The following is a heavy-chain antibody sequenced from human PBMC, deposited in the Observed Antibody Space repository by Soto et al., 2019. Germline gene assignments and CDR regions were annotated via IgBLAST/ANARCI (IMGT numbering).Heavy chain of an antibody. Sequence: EVQLLESGGGLVQPGGSLRLSCAASGFSFTDYAMTWVRQAPGKGLEWVSSISGSAGSTFYAGSVKGRFTISRENSRNTVSREMHSPTAEDTAAYYCAKASSTTRPDYWGQGTLVTVSS. CDR3: AKASSTTRPDY. V-gene: IGHV3-23*01. D-gene: IGHD5-12*01. CDR1: GFSFTDYA. CDR2: ISGSAGST. J-gene: IGHJ4*02.